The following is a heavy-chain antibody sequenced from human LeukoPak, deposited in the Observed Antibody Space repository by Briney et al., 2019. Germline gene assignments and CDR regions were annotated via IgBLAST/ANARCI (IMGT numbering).Heavy chain of an antibody. CDR1: GGSISGYY. CDR2: IYYSGST. V-gene: IGHV4-59*01. J-gene: IGHJ3*02. Sequence: SETLSLTCTVSGGSISGYYWSWIRQPPGKGLEWIGYIYYSGSTNYNPSLKSRVTISVDTSKNQFSLKLSSVTAADTAVYYCARGPPATGARAFDIWGQGKMVTVSS. CDR3: ARGPPATGARAFDI. D-gene: IGHD1-14*01.